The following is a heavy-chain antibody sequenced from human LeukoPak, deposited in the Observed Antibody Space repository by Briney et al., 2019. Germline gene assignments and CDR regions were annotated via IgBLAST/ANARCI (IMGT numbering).Heavy chain of an antibody. V-gene: IGHV3-7*01. J-gene: IGHJ4*02. Sequence: GGSLRLSCAASGFTFRSYWMSWVRQAPGKGLEWVANINQGGSVQYYMDSVKGRFTISRDDAKNSLYVQMNSLRDEDTAVYYRARVEYSGWNLEYWGQGTLVTVSS. CDR2: INQGGSVQ. CDR3: ARVEYSGWNLEY. D-gene: IGHD5-12*01. CDR1: GFTFRSYW.